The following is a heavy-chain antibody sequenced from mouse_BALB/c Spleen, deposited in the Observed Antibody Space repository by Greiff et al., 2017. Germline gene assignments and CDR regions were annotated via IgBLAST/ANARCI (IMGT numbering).Heavy chain of an antibody. Sequence: VQLKESGPGLVKPSQSLSLTCTVTGYSITSDYAWNWIRQFPGNKLEWMGYISYSGSTSYNPSLKSRISITRDTSKNQFFLQLNSVTTEDTATYYCAREKYGAPFAYWGQGTLVTVSA. CDR1: GYSITSDYA. CDR3: AREKYGAPFAY. D-gene: IGHD2-10*02. CDR2: ISYSGST. V-gene: IGHV3-2*02. J-gene: IGHJ3*01.